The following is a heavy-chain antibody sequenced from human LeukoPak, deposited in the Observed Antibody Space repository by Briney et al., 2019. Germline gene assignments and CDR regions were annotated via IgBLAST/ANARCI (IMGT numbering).Heavy chain of an antibody. CDR2: IHYSGST. CDR1: SGSISNYY. CDR3: ASGMYFFDY. V-gene: IGHV4-59*01. Sequence: RASETLSLTCIVSSGSISNYYWSWIRQPPGKGLEWIGYIHYSGSTNYSPSLKSRVTMSVDTSKNQFSLKLSSVTAADTAVYYCASGMYFFDYWGQGTLVTVSS. D-gene: IGHD1-26*01. J-gene: IGHJ4*02.